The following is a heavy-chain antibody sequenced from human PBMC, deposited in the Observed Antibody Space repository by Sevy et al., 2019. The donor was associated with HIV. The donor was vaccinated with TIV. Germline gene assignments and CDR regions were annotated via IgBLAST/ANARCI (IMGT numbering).Heavy chain of an antibody. V-gene: IGHV4-59*01. CDR1: GGSISSYY. CDR3: AGSGEGCSSTSCYYWFDP. CDR2: IYYSGST. Sequence: SETLSLTCTVSGGSISSYYWSWIRQPPGKGLEWIGYIYYSGSTNYNPSLKSRVTISVDTSKNQFSLKLSSVTAADPAVYYCAGSGEGCSSTSCYYWFDPWGQGTLVTVSS. J-gene: IGHJ5*02. D-gene: IGHD2-2*01.